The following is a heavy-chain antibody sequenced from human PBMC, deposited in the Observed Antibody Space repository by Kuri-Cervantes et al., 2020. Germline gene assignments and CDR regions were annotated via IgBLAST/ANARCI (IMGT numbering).Heavy chain of an antibody. Sequence: LSLTCAASGFTFSSYSMNWVRQAPGKGLEWVSSISSSSSYIYYADSVKGRFTISRDNAKNSLYLQMNSLRAEDTAVYYCARGDALYGSGSYYSVTFDYWGQGTLVTVSS. J-gene: IGHJ4*02. V-gene: IGHV3-21*01. CDR2: ISSSSSYI. D-gene: IGHD3-10*01. CDR3: ARGDALYGSGSYYSVTFDY. CDR1: GFTFSSYS.